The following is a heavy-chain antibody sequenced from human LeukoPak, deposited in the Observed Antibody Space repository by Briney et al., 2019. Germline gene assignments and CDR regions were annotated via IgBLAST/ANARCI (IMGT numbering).Heavy chain of an antibody. Sequence: PGGSLRLSCAASGFTFSSYAMRWVRQAPGKGLEWVAVISYDGSNKYYADSVKGRFTISRDNSKNTLYLQMNSLRAEDTAVYYCAMLWELLRTPTVDYWGQGTLVTVSS. V-gene: IGHV3-30-3*01. CDR3: AMLWELLRTPTVDY. CDR2: ISYDGSNK. D-gene: IGHD1-26*01. CDR1: GFTFSSYA. J-gene: IGHJ4*02.